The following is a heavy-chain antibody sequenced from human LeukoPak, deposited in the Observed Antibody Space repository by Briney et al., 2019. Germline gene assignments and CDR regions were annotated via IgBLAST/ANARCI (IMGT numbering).Heavy chain of an antibody. Sequence: GASVKVSCKASGYTFTGYYLHWVRQAPGQGLEWVGGINSNNGDTHYAQNFQGRDTMTRDTSISTAYMELSRLGSDDTAVYYCARDGDGYNLDWGQGTLVTVSS. V-gene: IGHV1-2*02. J-gene: IGHJ1*01. D-gene: IGHD5-24*01. CDR1: GYTFTGYY. CDR2: INSNNGDT. CDR3: ARDGDGYNLD.